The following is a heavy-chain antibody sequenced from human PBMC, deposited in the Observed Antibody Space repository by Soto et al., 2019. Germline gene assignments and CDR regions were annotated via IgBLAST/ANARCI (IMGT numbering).Heavy chain of an antibody. CDR1: GGSISNHY. Sequence: QVQLQESGPGLVKPSETLSLTCTVSGGSISNHYWSWIRQPPGKGLEWIGYIYYNGNTNYNPSLKSRVTMSVATSKTQISLKFSSVTAADTAVYYCTRANWYSEYWGQGTLVTVSS. CDR2: IYYNGNT. D-gene: IGHD7-27*01. CDR3: TRANWYSEY. J-gene: IGHJ4*02. V-gene: IGHV4-59*11.